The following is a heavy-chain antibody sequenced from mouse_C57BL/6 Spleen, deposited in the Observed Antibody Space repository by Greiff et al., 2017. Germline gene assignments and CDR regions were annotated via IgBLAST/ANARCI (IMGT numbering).Heavy chain of an antibody. J-gene: IGHJ1*03. CDR2: IYPGDGDT. Sequence: QVQLQQSGPELVKPGASVKISCKASGYAFSSSWMNWVKQRPGQGLEWIGRIYPGDGDTNYNGKFKGKATLTADKSSSTAYMQLSSLTSEDSAVYFCARDGNYVGWYFDVWGTGTTVTVSS. CDR1: GYAFSSSW. CDR3: ARDGNYVGWYFDV. V-gene: IGHV1-82*01. D-gene: IGHD2-1*01.